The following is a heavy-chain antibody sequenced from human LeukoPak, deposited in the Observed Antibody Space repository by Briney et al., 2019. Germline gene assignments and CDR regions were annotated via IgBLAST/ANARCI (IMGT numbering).Heavy chain of an antibody. Sequence: GGSLRLSCAASGFTFSDYYMGWMRQAPGKGLEWISYISVSGSTIYYADSVQGRFTISRDNAKNSLYLQMNSLRAEDTAVYYCAREALGSNSLDAFDIWGQGTMVTVSS. J-gene: IGHJ3*02. CDR1: GFTFSDYY. D-gene: IGHD1-26*01. CDR3: AREALGSNSLDAFDI. V-gene: IGHV3-11*04. CDR2: ISVSGSTI.